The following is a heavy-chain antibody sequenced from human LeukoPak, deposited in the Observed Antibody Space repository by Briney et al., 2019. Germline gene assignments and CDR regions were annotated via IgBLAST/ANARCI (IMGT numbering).Heavy chain of an antibody. CDR1: GFTFSTYV. CDR2: IWHDGSNK. Sequence: PGGSLRLSCASSGFTFSTYVIHWVRQAPARGLEWVVLIWHDGSNKYYGDSVKDRFTISRDNSKNTLYLQMDSLRDEDTAVYYCARDRGYTYGHPLDYWGQGTLVTVSS. D-gene: IGHD5-18*01. V-gene: IGHV3-33*01. J-gene: IGHJ4*02. CDR3: ARDRGYTYGHPLDY.